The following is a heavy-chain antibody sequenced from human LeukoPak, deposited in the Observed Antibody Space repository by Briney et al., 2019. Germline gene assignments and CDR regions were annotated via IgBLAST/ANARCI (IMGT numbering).Heavy chain of an antibody. CDR3: ARDGKYCSSTSCYGYFDY. D-gene: IGHD2-2*01. J-gene: IGHJ4*02. CDR1: GGSISRYY. V-gene: IGHV4-4*07. Sequence: SETLSLTCTVSGGSISRYYWSWIRQPAGKGLEWIGRIYTSGSTNYNPSLKSRVTMSVDTSKNQFSLKLSSVTAADTAVYYCARDGKYCSSTSCYGYFDYWGQGTLVTVSS. CDR2: IYTSGST.